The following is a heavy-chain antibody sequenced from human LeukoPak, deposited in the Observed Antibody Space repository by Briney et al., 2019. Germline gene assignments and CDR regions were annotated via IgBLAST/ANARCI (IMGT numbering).Heavy chain of an antibody. V-gene: IGHV4-4*02. D-gene: IGHD5-12*01. CDR3: AREIVTTNWFDP. CDR2: IYHSGST. Sequence: SETLSLTCAVSSGSISSSNWWSWVRQPPGKGLEWIGEIYHSGSTNYNPSLKSQVTISVDKSKNQFSLKLSSVTAADTAVYYCAREIVTTNWFDPWGQGTLVTVSS. J-gene: IGHJ5*02. CDR1: SGSISSSNW.